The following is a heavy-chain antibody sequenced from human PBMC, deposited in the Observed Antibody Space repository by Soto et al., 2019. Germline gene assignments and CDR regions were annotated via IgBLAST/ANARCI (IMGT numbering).Heavy chain of an antibody. J-gene: IGHJ4*02. CDR2: IIPIFGKP. Sequence: SVKVSCKASGDTFSIYAISWVRQAPGEGLEWMGGIIPIFGKPNYAQKFQGRVTITADKSTNTAYMELSSLRSEDTAVYYCATDYHDASGYIYYYFDYWGQGTMVTVSS. D-gene: IGHD3-22*01. CDR3: ATDYHDASGYIYYYFDY. CDR1: GDTFSIYA. V-gene: IGHV1-69*06.